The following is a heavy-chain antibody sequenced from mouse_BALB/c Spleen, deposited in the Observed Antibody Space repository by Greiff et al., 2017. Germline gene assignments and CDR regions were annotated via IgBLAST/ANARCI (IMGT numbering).Heavy chain of an antibody. CDR1: GYTFTSYY. J-gene: IGHJ4*01. Sequence: VHLVESGPELVKPGASVKMSCKASGYTFTSYYIHWVKQRPGQGLEWIGWIYPGDGSTKYNEKFKGKTTLTADKSSSTAYMLLSSLTSEDSAIYFCARGGVLYAMDYWGQGTSVTVSS. CDR3: ARGGVLYAMDY. CDR2: IYPGDGST. V-gene: IGHV1S56*01.